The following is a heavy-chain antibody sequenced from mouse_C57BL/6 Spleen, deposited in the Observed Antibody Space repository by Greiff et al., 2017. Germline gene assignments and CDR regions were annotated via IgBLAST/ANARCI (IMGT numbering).Heavy chain of an antibody. CDR2: IYPGDGDT. V-gene: IGHV1-82*01. Sequence: VQLQQSGPELVKPGASVKISCKASGYAFSSSWMNWVKQRPGKGLEWIGRIYPGDGDTNYNGKFKGKATLTADKSSSTAYMQLSSLTSEDFAVYFCARSYAMDYWGQGTSVTVSS. CDR3: ARSYAMDY. CDR1: GYAFSSSW. J-gene: IGHJ4*01.